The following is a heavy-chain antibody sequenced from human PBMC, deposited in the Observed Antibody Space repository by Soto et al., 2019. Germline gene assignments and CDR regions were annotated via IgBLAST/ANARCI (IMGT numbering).Heavy chain of an antibody. D-gene: IGHD2-2*01. V-gene: IGHV1-69*02. CDR2: IIPILGIA. Sequence: QVQLVQSGAEVKKPGSSVKVSCKASGGTFSSYTISWVRQAPGQGLACMGRIIPILGIANYAQKFQGRVTITADKSTSTAYMELSSLRSEDTAVYYCARLYCSSTSCYAKYYYGMDVWGQGTTVTVSS. CDR1: GGTFSSYT. J-gene: IGHJ6*02. CDR3: ARLYCSSTSCYAKYYYGMDV.